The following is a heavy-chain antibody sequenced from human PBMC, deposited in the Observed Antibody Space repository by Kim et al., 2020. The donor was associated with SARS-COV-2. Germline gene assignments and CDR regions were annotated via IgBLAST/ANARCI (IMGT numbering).Heavy chain of an antibody. V-gene: IGHV3-48*04. CDR1: GFTLRDYT. D-gene: IGHD1-26*01. Sequence: GGSLRLSWPPSGFTLRDYTMNWVRQVPGGGLEWLSYLAGIGGRVNYANSVRGRFTMSRDTPKNSALLQMNDLRVEDTALYYCTRDHPPVGDPVLDDWGQG. CDR3: TRDHPPVGDPVLDD. CDR2: LAGIGGRV. J-gene: IGHJ4*02.